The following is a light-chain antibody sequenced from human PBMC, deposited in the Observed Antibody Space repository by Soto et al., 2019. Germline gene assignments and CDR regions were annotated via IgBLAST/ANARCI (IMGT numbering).Light chain of an antibody. CDR2: GAS. CDR1: QSVSSN. Sequence: EIVMTQSPATLSVSPGERATLSCRASQSVSSNLAWYQQKPGQAPRLLIYGASTRATGIPARFSGSGSGTEFTLTISSLQSEDFAVYSCQQYNISPLTFGPGTRLRL. J-gene: IGKJ5*01. CDR3: QQYNISPLT. V-gene: IGKV3-15*01.